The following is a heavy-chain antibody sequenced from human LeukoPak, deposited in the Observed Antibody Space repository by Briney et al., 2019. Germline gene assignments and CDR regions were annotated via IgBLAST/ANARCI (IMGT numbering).Heavy chain of an antibody. J-gene: IGHJ4*02. V-gene: IGHV3-7*01. D-gene: IGHD3-9*01. CDR1: GFTFSSYW. CDR2: IKQDGSEK. CDR3: AREGYDILTGYYSYYFDY. Sequence: PGGSLRLSCAASGFTFSSYWMSWVRQAPGKGLEWVANIKQDGSEKYYVDSVKGRFTISRDNAKNSLYLQMNSLRAEDTAVYYYAREGYDILTGYYSYYFDYWGQGTLVTVSS.